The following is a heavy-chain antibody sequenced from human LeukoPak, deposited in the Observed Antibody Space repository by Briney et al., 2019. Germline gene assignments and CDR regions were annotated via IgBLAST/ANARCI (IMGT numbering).Heavy chain of an antibody. V-gene: IGHV1-46*01. D-gene: IGHD3-10*01. CDR1: GYTFTSYY. J-gene: IGHJ6*02. CDR3: ARELWFGPRYYYYGMDV. CDR2: INPSGGST. Sequence: ASVKVSCKASGYTFTSYYMHWVRQAPGQGLEWMGIINPSGGSTSYAQKFQGRVTMTRDTSTSTVYMELSSPRSEDTAVYYCARELWFGPRYYYYGMDVWGQGTTVTVSS.